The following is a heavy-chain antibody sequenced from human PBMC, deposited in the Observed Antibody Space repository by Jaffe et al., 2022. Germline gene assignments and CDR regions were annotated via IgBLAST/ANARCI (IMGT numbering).Heavy chain of an antibody. Sequence: EVQLVESGGGLVQPGGSLRLSCAASGFTFSSYWMSWVRQAPGKGLEWVANIKQDGSEKYYVDSVKGRFTISRDNAKNSLYLQMNSLRAEDTAVYYCARGGRGYGDPWGIDYWGQGTLVTVSS. V-gene: IGHV3-7*05. CDR1: GFTFSSYW. J-gene: IGHJ4*02. CDR2: IKQDGSEK. D-gene: IGHD4-17*01. CDR3: ARGGRGYGDPWGIDY.